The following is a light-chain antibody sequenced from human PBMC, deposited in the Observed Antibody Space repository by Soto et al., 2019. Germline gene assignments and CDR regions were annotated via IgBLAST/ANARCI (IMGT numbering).Light chain of an antibody. CDR2: RDN. V-gene: IGLV1-47*01. CDR1: SSNVGTNL. J-gene: IGLJ1*01. Sequence: VLTQPPSASGTPGQRVTISCSGTSSNVGTNLVYWYQQLPGTAPKLLIYRDNQRPSGVPDRFSGSKSGTSASLAISGLRAEDEADYYCVAGGEDVSGPFYVVGHGTKVTVL. CDR3: VAGGEDVSGPFYV.